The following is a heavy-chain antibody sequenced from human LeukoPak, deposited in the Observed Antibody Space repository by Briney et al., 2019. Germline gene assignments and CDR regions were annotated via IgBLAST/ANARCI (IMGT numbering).Heavy chain of an antibody. CDR1: GGSISSYY. J-gene: IGHJ4*02. Sequence: SETLSLTCIVSGGSISSYYWSWIRQPPGKGLEWIGYIYYSGSTHYNPSLKSRVTISVDTSKNQFSLKLNSVTATDTAVYYCAKYDFGALDYWGQGALVTVSS. CDR2: IYYSGST. V-gene: IGHV4-59*08. D-gene: IGHD3/OR15-3a*01. CDR3: AKYDFGALDY.